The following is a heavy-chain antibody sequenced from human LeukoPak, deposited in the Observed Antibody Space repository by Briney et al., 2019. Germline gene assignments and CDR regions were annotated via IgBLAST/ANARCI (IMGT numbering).Heavy chain of an antibody. Sequence: SVKVSCKASGFTFTSSAMQWVRQARGQRLEWIGWIVVGSGNTNYAQKFQERVTITRDMSTSTAYMELSSPRSEDTAVYYCAAYYDSSGASAYWGQGTLVTVSS. CDR1: GFTFTSSA. CDR3: AAYYDSSGASAY. J-gene: IGHJ4*02. CDR2: IVVGSGNT. V-gene: IGHV1-58*02. D-gene: IGHD3-22*01.